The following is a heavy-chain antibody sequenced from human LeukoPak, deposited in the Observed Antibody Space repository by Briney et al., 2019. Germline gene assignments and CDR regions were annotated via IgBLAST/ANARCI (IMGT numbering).Heavy chain of an antibody. V-gene: IGHV1-69*04. D-gene: IGHD2-2*01. CDR1: VGTFSSYA. CDR2: IIPILGIA. Sequence: SVTVSCKASVGTFSSYAISWVRQAPGQGLEWMGRIIPILGIANYAQKFQGRVTITADKSTSTAYMELSSLRSEDTAVYYCARGGVVPAAIDYWGQGTLVTVSS. J-gene: IGHJ4*02. CDR3: ARGGVVPAAIDY.